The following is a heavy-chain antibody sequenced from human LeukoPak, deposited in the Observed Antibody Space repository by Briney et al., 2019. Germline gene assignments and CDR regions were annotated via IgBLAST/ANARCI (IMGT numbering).Heavy chain of an antibody. J-gene: IGHJ6*03. CDR3: ARAAAAGTEYYYYMDV. V-gene: IGHV1-69*06. Sequence: SVKVSCKASGGTFSSYAISWVRQAPGQGLEWMGRIIPIFGTANYARKFQGRVTITADKSTSTAYMELSSLRSEDTAVYYCARAAAAGTEYYYYMDVWGKGTTVTVSS. CDR2: IIPIFGTA. D-gene: IGHD6-13*01. CDR1: GGTFSSYA.